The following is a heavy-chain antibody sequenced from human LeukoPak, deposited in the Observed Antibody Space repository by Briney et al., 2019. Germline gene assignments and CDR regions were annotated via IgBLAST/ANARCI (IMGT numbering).Heavy chain of an antibody. CDR3: ARAFSPNYYDSSGYYRWYFDL. D-gene: IGHD3-22*01. Sequence: SETLSLTCTVSGGSISSYYWSWIRQPAGKGLEWIGRIYTSGSTNYNPSLKSRVTMSVDTSKNQFSLKLSSVTAADTAVYYCARAFSPNYYDSSGYYRWYFDLWGRGTLVTVSS. V-gene: IGHV4-4*07. CDR1: GGSISSYY. J-gene: IGHJ2*01. CDR2: IYTSGST.